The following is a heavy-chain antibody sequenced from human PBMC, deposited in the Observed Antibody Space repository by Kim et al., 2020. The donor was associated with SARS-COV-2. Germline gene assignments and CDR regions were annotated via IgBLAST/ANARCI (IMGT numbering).Heavy chain of an antibody. V-gene: IGHV4-4*02. CDR1: GDSISSNNW. D-gene: IGHD6-13*01. J-gene: IGHJ5*02. CDR2: ISHSGNV. CDR3: AREYSNSSSSPFAS. Sequence: SETLSLTCAVSGDSISSNNWWSWVRQPPGKGLEWIGEISHSGNVNYNPSIKSRVTILLDRSKNEFSLELRSVTAADTAVYFCAREYSNSSSSPFASWGQG.